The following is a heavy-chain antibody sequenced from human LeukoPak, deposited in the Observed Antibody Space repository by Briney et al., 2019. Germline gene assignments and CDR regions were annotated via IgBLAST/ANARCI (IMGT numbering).Heavy chain of an antibody. V-gene: IGHV4-59*08. CDR1: GGSISTYY. J-gene: IGHJ4*02. CDR2: VYDSGTT. D-gene: IGHD1-26*01. Sequence: PSETLSLTCSVSGGSISTYYWSLIRQTPGKGLEWIGYVYDSGTTNYNPSLKGRVTISSDTSKNQFSLHLRSVNAADTAIYYCARHGGSLGYFDYWGQGTLVTVSS. CDR3: ARHGGSLGYFDY.